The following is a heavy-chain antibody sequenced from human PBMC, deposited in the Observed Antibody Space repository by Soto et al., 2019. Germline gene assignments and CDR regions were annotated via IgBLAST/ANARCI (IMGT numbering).Heavy chain of an antibody. CDR3: ARNGALDY. CDR1: GGSISSGDYY. Sequence: QVQLQESGPGLVKPSQTLSLTCTVSGGSISSGDYYWSWIRQPPGKGLEWIGYILYSGTTNYNPSVESRLTISLYTSKFQFSRKLTSVTAADTAVYYCARNGALDYWGRGTLVIVSS. D-gene: IGHD2-8*01. V-gene: IGHV4-30-4*01. CDR2: ILYSGTT. J-gene: IGHJ4*02.